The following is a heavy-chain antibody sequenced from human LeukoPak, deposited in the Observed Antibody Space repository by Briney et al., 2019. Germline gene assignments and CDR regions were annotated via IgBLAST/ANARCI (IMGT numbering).Heavy chain of an antibody. D-gene: IGHD4-17*01. Sequence: GGSLRLSCAASGFIVSSNYMSWVRQAPGKGLEWVAFIRYDGSNKYYADSVKGRFTISRDNSKNTLYLQMNSLRAEDTAVYYCANLHDYGDSNDAFDIWGQGTMVTVSS. CDR2: IRYDGSNK. J-gene: IGHJ3*02. V-gene: IGHV3-30*02. CDR3: ANLHDYGDSNDAFDI. CDR1: GFIVSSNY.